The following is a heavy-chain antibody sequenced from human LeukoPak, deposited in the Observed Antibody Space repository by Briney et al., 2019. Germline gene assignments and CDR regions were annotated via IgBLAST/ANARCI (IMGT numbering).Heavy chain of an antibody. Sequence: GGSLRLSCAASGFTFSNYWMHWFRQAPGKGLVWVSRINYDGSTNYADSVKGRFTISRDNARNTLYMQMNSLRAEDTAVYYCVRGCSSTSCYPFDCWGQGTLVTVSS. D-gene: IGHD2-2*01. CDR1: GFTFSNYW. J-gene: IGHJ4*02. CDR3: VRGCSSTSCYPFDC. CDR2: INYDGST. V-gene: IGHV3-74*01.